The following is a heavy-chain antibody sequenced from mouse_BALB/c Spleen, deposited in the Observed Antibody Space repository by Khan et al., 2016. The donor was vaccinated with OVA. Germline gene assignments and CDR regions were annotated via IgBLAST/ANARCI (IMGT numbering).Heavy chain of an antibody. Sequence: EVELVESGGGLVKPGGSLKLSCAASGFTFSDYYMYWVRQTPEKRLEWVATISDGGSYTYYPDSVKGRFTISSNDVKKHLSLQMSSLNAEDTAMYYCARGCYGGPFTYWGQGTLVTVSA. J-gene: IGHJ3*01. V-gene: IGHV5-4*02. D-gene: IGHD1-1*02. CDR3: ARGCYGGPFTY. CDR1: GFTFSDYY. CDR2: ISDGGSYT.